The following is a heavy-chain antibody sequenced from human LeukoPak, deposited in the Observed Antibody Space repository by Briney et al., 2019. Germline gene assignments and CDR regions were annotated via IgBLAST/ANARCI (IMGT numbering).Heavy chain of an antibody. CDR1: GFTFSSYD. CDR2: IRYDGSNK. J-gene: IGHJ4*02. D-gene: IGHD3-9*01. V-gene: IGHV3-30*02. Sequence: GGSLRLSCAASGFTFSSYDIHWVRQAPGKGLEWVAFIRYDGSNKYYADSVKGRFTISRDNSKNTLYLQMNSLRAEDTAVYYCAKDQNDILTNWGQGTLVTVSS. CDR3: AKDQNDILTN.